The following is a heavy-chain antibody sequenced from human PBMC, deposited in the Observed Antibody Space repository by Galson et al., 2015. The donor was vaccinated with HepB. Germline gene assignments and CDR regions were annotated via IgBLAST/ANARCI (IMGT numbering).Heavy chain of an antibody. Sequence: SVKVSCKASGYTFTGYYMHWVRQAPGQGLEWMGWINPNSGGTNYAQKFQGWVTMTRDTSISTAYMELSRLRSDDTAVYYCARDLNYYDSSEGYWGQGTLVTVSS. V-gene: IGHV1-2*04. D-gene: IGHD3-22*01. CDR2: INPNSGGT. CDR3: ARDLNYYDSSEGY. J-gene: IGHJ4*02. CDR1: GYTFTGYY.